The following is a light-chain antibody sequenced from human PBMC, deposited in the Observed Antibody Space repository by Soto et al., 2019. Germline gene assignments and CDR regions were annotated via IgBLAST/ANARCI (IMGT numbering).Light chain of an antibody. V-gene: IGKV3-20*01. Sequence: EVVLTHSPGTLSLSPGERATLSCRASQSVSSSYLAWYQQKPGQAPRLLIYGASTRATGIPDRFSGSGSGTDFTLTISRLETEDFAVYYCQQYSWAPITFGQGTRLEIK. CDR3: QQYSWAPIT. J-gene: IGKJ5*01. CDR1: QSVSSSY. CDR2: GAS.